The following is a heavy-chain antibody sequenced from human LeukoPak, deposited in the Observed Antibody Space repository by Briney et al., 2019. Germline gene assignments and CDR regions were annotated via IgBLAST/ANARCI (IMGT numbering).Heavy chain of an antibody. CDR1: GYTFTSYY. CDR2: INPSGGST. CDR3: ASWGYCSGGSCSHDAFDI. Sequence: ASVKVSCKASGYTFTSYYMHWVRQAPGQGLEWMGIINPSGGSTSYAQKFQGRVTITRNTSISTAYMELSSLRSEDTAVYYCASWGYCSGGSCSHDAFDIWGQGTMVTVSS. J-gene: IGHJ3*02. V-gene: IGHV1-46*01. D-gene: IGHD2-15*01.